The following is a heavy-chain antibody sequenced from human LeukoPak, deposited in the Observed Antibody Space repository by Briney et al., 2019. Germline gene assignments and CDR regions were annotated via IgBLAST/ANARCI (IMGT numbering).Heavy chain of an antibody. CDR1: GGSISSYY. J-gene: IGHJ4*01. CDR3: ARTTTTFDD. V-gene: IGHV4-59*01. Sequence: SETLSLTCTVSGGSISSYYWSWLRQPPGKGLEWIGYVSDTGSTNYKSSLKSRVTISVDTSKNQFSLNLTSVPAADTAVYYCARTTTTFDDWGHGTLVIVSS. CDR2: VSDTGST. D-gene: IGHD4-11*01.